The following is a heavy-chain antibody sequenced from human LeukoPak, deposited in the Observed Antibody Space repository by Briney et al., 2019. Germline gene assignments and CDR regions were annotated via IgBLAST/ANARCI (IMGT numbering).Heavy chain of an antibody. CDR2: ISSSSSNI. J-gene: IGHJ4*02. V-gene: IGHV3-48*04. CDR3: ARENGYRLDY. D-gene: IGHD5-18*01. CDR1: GFMFSAYA. Sequence: PGGSLRLSCAASGFMFSAYAMNWVRQAPGKGLEWISYISSSSSNIYYAHSVKGRFTISRDNARNSLYLQINSLRVDDTAVYFCARENGYRLDYWGQGSLVTVSS.